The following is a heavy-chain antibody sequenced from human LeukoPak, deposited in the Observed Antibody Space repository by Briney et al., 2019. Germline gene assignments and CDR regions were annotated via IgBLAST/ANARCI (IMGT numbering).Heavy chain of an antibody. Sequence: GGSLRLSCAASGFTFSSHWMSWVRQAPGKGLEWVANIRQDGGGMYFVDSVKGRFTISRDNAKNSLYLQMNSLRAEDTAVYYCARDLSLDYWGQGSLVTVSS. V-gene: IGHV3-7*01. CDR2: IRQDGGGM. J-gene: IGHJ4*02. CDR3: ARDLSLDY. CDR1: GFTFSSHW.